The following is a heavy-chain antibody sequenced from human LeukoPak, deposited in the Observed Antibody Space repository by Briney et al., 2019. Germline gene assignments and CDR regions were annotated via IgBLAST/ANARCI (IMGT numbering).Heavy chain of an antibody. CDR2: IYYSGST. V-gene: IGHV4-59*01. CDR3: ARGLAVAGTFDY. Sequence: SETLSLTCTVSGGSISSYYWSWIRQPPGKGLEWIGYIYYSGSTNYNPSLKSRVTVSVDTSKNQFSLKLSSVTAADTAVYYCARGLAVAGTFDYWGQGTLVTVSS. CDR1: GGSISSYY. D-gene: IGHD6-19*01. J-gene: IGHJ4*02.